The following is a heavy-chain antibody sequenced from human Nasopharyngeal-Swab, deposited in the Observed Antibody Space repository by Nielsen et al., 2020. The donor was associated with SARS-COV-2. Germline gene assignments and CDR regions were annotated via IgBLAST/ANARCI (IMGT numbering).Heavy chain of an antibody. CDR1: GFTVSSNF. J-gene: IGHJ4*02. CDR2: VYPGGST. Sequence: GESLKISCAASGFTVSSNFMSWVRQAPGKGLEWVSVVYPGGSTYYADSVKGRFTISRDNSKNTLYLQMNSLRAEDTAVYYCARDQIGESLSYWGQGTLVTVSS. D-gene: IGHD3-10*01. CDR3: ARDQIGESLSY. V-gene: IGHV3-53*01.